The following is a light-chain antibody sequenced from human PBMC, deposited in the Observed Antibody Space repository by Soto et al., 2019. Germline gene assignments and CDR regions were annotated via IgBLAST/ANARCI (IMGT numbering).Light chain of an antibody. CDR2: RAS. J-gene: IGKJ1*01. V-gene: IGKV3-15*01. CDR1: QSVSSY. CDR3: QQYNSYS. Sequence: EIVLTQSPATLSFSPGERATLSCRASQSVSSYLAWYQQKPGQSPRLLIYRASTRATGVPARFSGSGSGTEFTLTISSLQPDDFATYYCQQYNSYSFGQGTKVDI.